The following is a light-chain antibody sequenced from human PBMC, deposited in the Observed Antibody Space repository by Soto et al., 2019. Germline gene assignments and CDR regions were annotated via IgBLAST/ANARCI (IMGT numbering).Light chain of an antibody. V-gene: IGLV2-11*01. Sequence: QSALTQPRSVSGSPGQSVTIFCTGTSSDVGGYNYVSWYQQHPGKAPKLMIYDVNKRPSGVPDRFSGSKSGNTASLTISGLQAEDEADYYCCSYAGSYTWVFGTGTKLTVL. CDR1: SSDVGGYNY. CDR2: DVN. J-gene: IGLJ1*01. CDR3: CSYAGSYTWV.